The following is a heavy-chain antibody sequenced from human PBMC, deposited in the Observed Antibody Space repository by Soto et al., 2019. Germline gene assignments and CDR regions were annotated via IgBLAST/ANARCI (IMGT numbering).Heavy chain of an antibody. CDR3: AKLYWNPRYFDY. CDR1: GFTFTNVS. CDR2: ITDSGGST. D-gene: IGHD1-1*01. Sequence: LXLSCAASGFTFTNVSMTWVRQAPGKGLEWVSTITDSGGSTDYADSVKGRFTISRDNSKSTLYLQMNNLRADDTAVYYCAKLYWNPRYFDYWGQGARVTVSS. V-gene: IGHV3-23*01. J-gene: IGHJ4*02.